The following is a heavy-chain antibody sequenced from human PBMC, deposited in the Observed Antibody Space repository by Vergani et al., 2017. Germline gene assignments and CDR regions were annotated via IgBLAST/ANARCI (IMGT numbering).Heavy chain of an antibody. V-gene: IGHV1-2*02. Sequence: QVQLVQSGAEVKKPGASVKVSCKASGSTFTGYYMHWVRQAPGQGLEWVGWININSGATKVAQKFQGRNTMGTDTSISTGYMELSSLRSDDTAVYYCARLASGVVPAARPLDLWGQGTLGTVSS. CDR3: ARLASGVVPAARPLDL. J-gene: IGHJ4*02. CDR1: GSTFTGYY. D-gene: IGHD2-15*01. CDR2: ININSGAT.